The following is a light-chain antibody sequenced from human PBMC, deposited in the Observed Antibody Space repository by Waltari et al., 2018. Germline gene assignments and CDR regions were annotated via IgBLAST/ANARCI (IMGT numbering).Light chain of an antibody. Sequence: QPVLIPPPSASGTPGQRVTISCSGSSSNIGSNSVSWYQQVPGTAPKLLMYRDNWRPSGVPDRFSGSKSGTSASLAISGVRSEDEADYHCAAWDDVLSGVVFGGGTKLIVL. CDR1: SSNIGSNS. V-gene: IGLV1-47*01. J-gene: IGLJ2*01. CDR3: AAWDDVLSGVV. CDR2: RDN.